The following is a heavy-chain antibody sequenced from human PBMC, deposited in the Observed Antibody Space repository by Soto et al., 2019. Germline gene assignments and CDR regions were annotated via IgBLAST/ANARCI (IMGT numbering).Heavy chain of an antibody. V-gene: IGHV4-61*01. CDR2: IYYSGST. CDR3: ARDTRAPYYYYGMDV. D-gene: IGHD1-26*01. CDR1: GGSVSSGSYY. Sequence: SETLSLTCTVSGGSVSSGSYYWSWIRQPPGKGLEWIGYIYYSGSTNCNPSLKSRVTISVDTSKNQFSLKLSSVTAADTAVYYCARDTRAPYYYYGMDVWGQGTTVTVSS. J-gene: IGHJ6*02.